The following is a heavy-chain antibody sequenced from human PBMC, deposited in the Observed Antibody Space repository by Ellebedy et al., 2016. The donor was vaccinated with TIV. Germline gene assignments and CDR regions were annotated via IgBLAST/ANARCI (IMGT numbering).Heavy chain of an antibody. CDR1: GDSIGSSNW. Sequence: MPSETLSFTCTLPGDSIGSSNWWPWLCQPPGKGLVWNGEIYHSGSTNYNPSFKRRVSMSVDKSKNQFSLKLSSVIAADTAVYYCSRNYDYSVGHAFDIWGQGTMVTVSS. CDR3: SRNYDYSVGHAFDI. V-gene: IGHV4-4*02. CDR2: IYHSGST. D-gene: IGHD4-11*01. J-gene: IGHJ3*02.